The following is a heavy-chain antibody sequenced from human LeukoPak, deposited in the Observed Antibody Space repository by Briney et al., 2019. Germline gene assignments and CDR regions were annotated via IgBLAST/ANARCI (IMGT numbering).Heavy chain of an antibody. Sequence: SETLSLTCSVSGGSISSYYWSWIRQPPGKGLEGIGYIYNSGSTNYNPSLKSRVTISVDTSKNQFSLRLSSVTAADTAVYYCARDRADIVAMITWGYYFDYWGQGTLVTVSS. J-gene: IGHJ4*02. V-gene: IGHV4-59*01. D-gene: IGHD5-12*01. CDR2: IYNSGST. CDR3: ARDRADIVAMITWGYYFDY. CDR1: GGSISSYY.